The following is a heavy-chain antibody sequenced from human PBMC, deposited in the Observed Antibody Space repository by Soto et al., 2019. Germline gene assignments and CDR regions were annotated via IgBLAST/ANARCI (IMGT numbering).Heavy chain of an antibody. Sequence: QVHLVESGGGVVQPGRSLRLSCAASGLTVNNFGMHWVRQAPGKGPEWVAMISHDGTAKYYADSVKGRFTISRDNSKNTLYLQMNHLRTEDTAVYYSAKDVFIGGWYTYFETWGQGTLVTVSS. CDR3: AKDVFIGGWYTYFET. D-gene: IGHD6-19*01. CDR1: GLTVNNFG. CDR2: ISHDGTAK. J-gene: IGHJ5*02. V-gene: IGHV3-30*18.